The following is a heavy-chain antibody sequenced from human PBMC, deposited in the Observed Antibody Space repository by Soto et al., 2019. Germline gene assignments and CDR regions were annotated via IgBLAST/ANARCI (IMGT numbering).Heavy chain of an antibody. V-gene: IGHV4-30-4*01. CDR1: GGSISSGNYY. D-gene: IGHD5-18*01. CDR3: ARGAAILYYYFDY. J-gene: IGHJ4*02. CDR2: MYYSAMP. Sequence: QVQLQESGPGLVKPSQTLSLTCTVSGGSISSGNYYWSWLRQPPGTGLEWIGYMYYSAMPYYNPSLTSRVTISVDTSQNQFSLTMTSVTGADSAVYYCARGAAILYYYFDYWGQGTLVTVSS.